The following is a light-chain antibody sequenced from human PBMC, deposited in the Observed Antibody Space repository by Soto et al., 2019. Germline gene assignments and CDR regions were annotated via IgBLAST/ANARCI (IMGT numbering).Light chain of an antibody. Sequence: DIMLTQSPSLLAAFVGDRVTITCRASQGISNYLAWYQQKPGQAPNLLIYAASTLQSAVPSRFSGSGSGTEFTLTISSLQAGDIASYYCQQLNSYPYTFGQGTNLEIK. CDR2: AAS. CDR3: QQLNSYPYT. V-gene: IGKV1-9*01. J-gene: IGKJ2*01. CDR1: QGISNY.